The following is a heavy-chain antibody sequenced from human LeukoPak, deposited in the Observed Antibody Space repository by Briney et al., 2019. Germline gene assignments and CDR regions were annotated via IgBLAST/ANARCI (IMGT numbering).Heavy chain of an antibody. Sequence: PSETLSLTCTVSGGSISSGGYYWSWIRQHPGKGLEWIGYIYYSGSTYYNPSLKSRVTISVDRSKNQFSLKLSSVTAADTAVYYCARGYYDIPTFDPWGQGTLVTVSS. V-gene: IGHV4-31*03. CDR1: GGSISSGGYY. CDR3: ARGYYDIPTFDP. D-gene: IGHD3-9*01. CDR2: IYYSGST. J-gene: IGHJ5*02.